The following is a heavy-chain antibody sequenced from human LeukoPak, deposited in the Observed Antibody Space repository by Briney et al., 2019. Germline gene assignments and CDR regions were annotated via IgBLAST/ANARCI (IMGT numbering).Heavy chain of an antibody. Sequence: PSETLSLTCTVSGGSISSSSYYWGWIRQPPGKGLEWIGSIYYSGSTYYNPSLKSRVTISVDTSKNQFSLKLSSVTAADTAVYYCARRVGSIAVAGRARFDYWGQGTLVTVSS. D-gene: IGHD6-19*01. CDR2: IYYSGST. CDR1: GGSISSSSYY. V-gene: IGHV4-39*07. CDR3: ARRVGSIAVAGRARFDY. J-gene: IGHJ4*02.